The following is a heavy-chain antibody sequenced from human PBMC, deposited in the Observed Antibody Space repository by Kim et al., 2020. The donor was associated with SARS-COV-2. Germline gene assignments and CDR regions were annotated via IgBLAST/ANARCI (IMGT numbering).Heavy chain of an antibody. Sequence: GGSLRLSCAASGFTFSSYAMSWVRQAPGKGLEWVSAISGSGGSTYYADSVKGRFTISRDNPKNTLYLQMNSLRAEDTAVYYCAKDRWFGELLNWVDPWGQGTLVTVSS. CDR2: ISGSGGST. CDR1: GFTFSSYA. J-gene: IGHJ5*02. D-gene: IGHD3-10*01. CDR3: AKDRWFGELLNWVDP. V-gene: IGHV3-23*01.